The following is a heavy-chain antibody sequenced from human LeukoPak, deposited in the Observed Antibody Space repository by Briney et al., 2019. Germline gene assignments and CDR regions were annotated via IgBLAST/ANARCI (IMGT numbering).Heavy chain of an antibody. J-gene: IGHJ5*02. V-gene: IGHV4-30-4*01. D-gene: IGHD6-6*01. CDR2: IFYTGST. CDR3: ARKYPDHWFDP. CDR1: GGSITSGNYY. Sequence: SETLSLTCAVSGGSITSGNYYWSWIRQPPGKGPEWIGYIFYTGSTNYSPSLKSRVSISVDTFKNQFSLELSSVTAADTAVYYCARKYPDHWFDPWGQGTLVTVSS.